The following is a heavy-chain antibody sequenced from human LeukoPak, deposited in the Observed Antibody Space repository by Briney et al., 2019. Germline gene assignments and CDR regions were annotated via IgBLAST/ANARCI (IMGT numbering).Heavy chain of an antibody. D-gene: IGHD3-10*01. J-gene: IGHJ4*02. V-gene: IGHV3-30*18. Sequence: SGGSLRPSCAASGFTFSSYDMHWVRQAPGKGLEWVAVISSDGSEKYYADSVKGRFTISRDNSKNTVFLQMNSLRAEDTAVFYCAKNLMIRGPPGEWGQGTLVTVSS. CDR2: ISSDGSEK. CDR3: AKNLMIRGPPGE. CDR1: GFTFSSYD.